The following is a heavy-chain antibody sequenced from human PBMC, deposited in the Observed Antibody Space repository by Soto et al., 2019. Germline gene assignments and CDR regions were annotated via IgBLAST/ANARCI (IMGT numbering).Heavy chain of an antibody. Sequence: ASVKVSCKASGYTFTSYAMHWVRQAPGQRLEWMGWINAGNGNTKYSQKFQGRVTITRDTSASTAYMELSSLRSEDTAVYYCARIVYYYDSSGYYAWFDPWGQGTLVTVSS. V-gene: IGHV1-3*01. J-gene: IGHJ5*02. D-gene: IGHD3-22*01. CDR3: ARIVYYYDSSGYYAWFDP. CDR2: INAGNGNT. CDR1: GYTFTSYA.